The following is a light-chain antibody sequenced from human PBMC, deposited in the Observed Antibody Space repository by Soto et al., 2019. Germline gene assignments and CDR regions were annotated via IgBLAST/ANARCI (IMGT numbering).Light chain of an antibody. Sequence: DIQMTQSPSTLSAFVGARVTITCRASPSISGWLAWYQQKPGKAPHLLIYKASSLESGVPSRFSGSGSGTEFNLTISSLQPDDFATYYCQQYNTCSPTFGQGTKVEIK. CDR1: PSISGW. J-gene: IGKJ1*01. CDR2: KAS. CDR3: QQYNTCSPT. V-gene: IGKV1-5*03.